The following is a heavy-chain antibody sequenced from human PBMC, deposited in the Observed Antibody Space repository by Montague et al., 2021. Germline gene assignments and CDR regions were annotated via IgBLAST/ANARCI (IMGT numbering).Heavy chain of an antibody. J-gene: IGHJ6*03. CDR3: ARERDRYYYMDI. V-gene: IGHV4-38-2*02. Sequence: SETLPLTCTVSRSLINSDYYWGWIRPPPGKGLEWMGSVSHGGRTYYNPSLKSRVTISVDTSNNHFSLKLSSVTAADTAMYYCARERDRYYYMDIWGKGTTITVSS. CDR2: VSHGGRT. CDR1: RSLINSDYY.